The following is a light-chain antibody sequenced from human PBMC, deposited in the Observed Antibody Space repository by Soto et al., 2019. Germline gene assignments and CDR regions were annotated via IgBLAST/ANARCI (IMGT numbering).Light chain of an antibody. CDR3: ASWDDSLSGRV. Sequence: QSVLTQPPSASGTPGPRVTISCSGSSSNIGDNYVSWYQHLPGTAPKLLIYRDNQRPSGVPDRFSGSKSGTSASLAISGLRSEDEADYYCASWDDSLSGRVFGGGTKVTVL. CDR2: RDN. J-gene: IGLJ3*02. V-gene: IGLV1-47*01. CDR1: SSNIGDNY.